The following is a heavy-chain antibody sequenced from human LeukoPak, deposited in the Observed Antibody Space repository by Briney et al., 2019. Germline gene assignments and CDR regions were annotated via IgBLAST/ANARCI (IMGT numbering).Heavy chain of an antibody. CDR3: ARAGPYDAFDI. Sequence: ASVKVSCKASGYTFTGYYIHWVRQAPGHGLEWMGWINPNSGGTKYEQKFQGRVTMTRDTSISTAYMEVRSDDTAVYFCARAGPYDAFDIWGQGTMVTVSS. V-gene: IGHV1-2*02. CDR1: GYTFTGYY. J-gene: IGHJ3*02. D-gene: IGHD1-14*01. CDR2: INPNSGGT.